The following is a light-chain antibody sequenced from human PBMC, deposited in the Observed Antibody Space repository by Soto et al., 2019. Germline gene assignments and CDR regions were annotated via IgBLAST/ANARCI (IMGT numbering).Light chain of an antibody. V-gene: IGKV3-20*01. CDR1: QSVSSSY. J-gene: IGKJ1*01. CDR2: GAS. Sequence: EIVLTQSPGTLSLSPGERATLSCRASQSVSSSYLAWYQQKPGQAPRLLIYGASSRATGIPDRFSGSGSGTDFTLTISRLEPEDFAVYYCQQYGSSRETFGQGTKGGYQ. CDR3: QQYGSSRET.